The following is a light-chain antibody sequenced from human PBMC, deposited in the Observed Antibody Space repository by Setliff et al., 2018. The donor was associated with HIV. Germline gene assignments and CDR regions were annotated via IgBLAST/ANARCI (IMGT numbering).Light chain of an antibody. CDR1: SSDIGGYNY. Sequence: QSVLAQPASVSGSPGQSITISCTGTSSDIGGYNYVSWYQHHPGKAPQLIIYEVSNRPSGISNRFSGSKSGNTASLTISGLQAEDEADYYCSSYTSTNTLGVFGGGTK. CDR3: SSYTSTNTLGV. V-gene: IGLV2-14*01. J-gene: IGLJ3*02. CDR2: EVS.